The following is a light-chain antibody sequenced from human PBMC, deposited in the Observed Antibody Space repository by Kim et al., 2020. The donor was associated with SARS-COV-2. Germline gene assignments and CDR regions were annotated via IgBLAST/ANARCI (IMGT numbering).Light chain of an antibody. Sequence: DIVMTQSPESLAVSLGERATINCKSSQSVLYSSNNKNYLAWYQQKPGQPPKLLIYWASTRESGVPDRFSGSGSGTDFTLTISSLQAEDVAVYYCQQYYSTPYTFGQGTKRRS. J-gene: IGKJ2*01. CDR3: QQYYSTPYT. V-gene: IGKV4-1*01. CDR2: WAS. CDR1: QSVLYSSNNKNY.